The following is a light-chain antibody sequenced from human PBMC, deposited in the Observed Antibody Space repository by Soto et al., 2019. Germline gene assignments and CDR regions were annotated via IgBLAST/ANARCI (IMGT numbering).Light chain of an antibody. CDR3: QQYASSPVT. CDR2: GAS. V-gene: IGKV3-20*01. J-gene: IGKJ4*01. CDR1: QSVNSNY. Sequence: DIVLTQSPGTLSLSPGERATLSCRSSQSVNSNYLAWYQQKPGQAPRLLIFGASTRATGISDRFRGSGSGTDFILTINRLQPEDFALYFCQQYASSPVTFGGGTKVEI.